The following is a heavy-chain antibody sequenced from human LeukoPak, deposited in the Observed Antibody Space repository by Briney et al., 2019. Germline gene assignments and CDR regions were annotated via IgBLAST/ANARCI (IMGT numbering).Heavy chain of an antibody. CDR3: AKGEILGGLTGWPSK. CDR1: GFTFDDHG. J-gene: IGHJ4*02. CDR2: ITWNGGSV. V-gene: IGHV3-9*01. Sequence: GGSLRLACAASGFTFDDHGMHWVRQPPGKGLEWVSGITWNGGSVGYADSVKGRFTISRDNTKNLLFLYMDSLRAEDTAFYYCAKGEILGGLTGWPSKWGQGTLVTVST. D-gene: IGHD3-9*01.